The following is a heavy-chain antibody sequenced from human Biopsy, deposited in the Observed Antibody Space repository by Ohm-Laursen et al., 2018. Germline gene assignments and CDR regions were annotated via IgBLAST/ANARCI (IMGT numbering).Heavy chain of an antibody. J-gene: IGHJ6*02. CDR1: GASVSSSDYY. V-gene: IGHV4-61*08. CDR2: IYHDGNT. D-gene: IGHD6-19*01. Sequence: SETLSLTCSVSGASVSSSDYYWGWVRQPPGKGLEWIGYIYHDGNTSDNPSLKSRLTMSRDTSKNQFSLRLNSVTAADTAVYYCARATNSAGWPYYYFYGMDVWGQGITVTVSS. CDR3: ARATNSAGWPYYYFYGMDV.